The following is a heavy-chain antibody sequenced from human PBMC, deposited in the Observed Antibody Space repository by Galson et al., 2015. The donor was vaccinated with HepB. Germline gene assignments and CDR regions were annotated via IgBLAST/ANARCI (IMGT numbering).Heavy chain of an antibody. CDR3: AKDQGIFGVANYFDF. CDR1: GFTFNNYG. CDR2: ISYDGSNK. J-gene: IGHJ4*02. D-gene: IGHD3-3*01. V-gene: IGHV3-30*18. Sequence: SLRLSCAASGFTFNNYGMHWVRQAPGKGLEWVAGISYDGSNKYSADSVQGRFTISRDNSENTLYLQMNSLRAEDAAVYFCAKDQGIFGVANYFDFWGQGTLVTVSS.